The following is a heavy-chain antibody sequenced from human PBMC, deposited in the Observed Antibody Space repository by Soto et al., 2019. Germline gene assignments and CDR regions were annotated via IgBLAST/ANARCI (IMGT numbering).Heavy chain of an antibody. CDR3: ASAQMYSGAYHDY. D-gene: IGHD1-26*01. Sequence: QVHLVQSRAEVKNPGASVKVSCKASGYTFTNFGINWVRQAPGQGLEWMGWITPYNGNANYAQKHQGRLTITTDTSTSTAYMELRSLRSDDTAVYFCASAQMYSGAYHDYWGQGTLVTVSS. V-gene: IGHV1-18*04. J-gene: IGHJ4*02. CDR1: GYTFTNFG. CDR2: ITPYNGNA.